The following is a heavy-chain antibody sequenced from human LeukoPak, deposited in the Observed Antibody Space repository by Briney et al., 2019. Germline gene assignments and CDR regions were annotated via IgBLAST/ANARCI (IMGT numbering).Heavy chain of an antibody. CDR1: GFTFSSYG. V-gene: IGHV3-30*02. Sequence: GGSLRLSCAASGFTFSSYGMHWVRQAPGKGLEWVAFIRYDGSNKYYADSVKGRFTISRDNSKNTLYLQMNSLRAEDTAVYYCARTPAVAGPFDIWGQGTMVTVSS. D-gene: IGHD6-19*01. J-gene: IGHJ3*02. CDR2: IRYDGSNK. CDR3: ARTPAVAGPFDI.